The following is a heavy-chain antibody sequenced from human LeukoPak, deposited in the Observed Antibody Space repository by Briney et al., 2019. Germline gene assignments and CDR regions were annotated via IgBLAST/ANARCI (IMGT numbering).Heavy chain of an antibody. D-gene: IGHD3-22*01. Sequence: SCKASGYAFTNYAMHWVRQAPGKGLEWVAVISYDGSNKYYADSVKGRFTISRDNSKNTLYLQMNSLRAEDTAVYYCARALHSDYDSSGYYNYYYGMDVWGQGTTVTVSS. CDR3: ARALHSDYDSSGYYNYYYGMDV. V-gene: IGHV3-30*04. CDR2: ISYDGSNK. J-gene: IGHJ6*02. CDR1: GYAFTNYA.